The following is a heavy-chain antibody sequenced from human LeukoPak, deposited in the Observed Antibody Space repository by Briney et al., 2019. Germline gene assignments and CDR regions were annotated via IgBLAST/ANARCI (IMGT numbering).Heavy chain of an antibody. D-gene: IGHD6-19*01. V-gene: IGHV3-74*01. CDR2: IKTDGSST. Sequence: GGSLRLSCAASGFTFSTYWMHWVRQAPGKGLVWVSHIKTDGSSTTYADSVKGRFTISRDNSKNTLYLEMNSLRAEDTAVYYCARHLWVAVAGREGYYFDYWGQGTLVTVSS. CDR1: GFTFSTYW. CDR3: ARHLWVAVAGREGYYFDY. J-gene: IGHJ4*02.